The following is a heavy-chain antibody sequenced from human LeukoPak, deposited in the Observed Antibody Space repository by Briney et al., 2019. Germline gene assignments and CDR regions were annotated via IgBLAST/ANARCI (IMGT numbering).Heavy chain of an antibody. J-gene: IGHJ6*02. CDR3: AKGFRPSYGSGSYYGVDV. V-gene: IGHV3-23*01. CDR2: ISESGGYT. Sequence: RGSLRLSCAASGFTFSSYAMSWVRQAPGKGLEWVSGISESGGYTYYADSVKGRFTIFRDNSKNTLYLQMNSLRAEDTAVYYCAKGFRPSYGSGSYYGVDVWGQGTTVTVSS. CDR1: GFTFSSYA. D-gene: IGHD3-10*01.